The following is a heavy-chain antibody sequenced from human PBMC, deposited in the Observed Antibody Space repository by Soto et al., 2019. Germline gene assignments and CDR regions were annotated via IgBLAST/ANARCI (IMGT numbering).Heavy chain of an antibody. CDR3: ARYYDILTGYHPQPLYPGYYYYGMDA. CDR1: RGTFSSYT. CDR2: IIPIFGTA. V-gene: IGHV1-69*01. J-gene: IGHJ6*02. Sequence: SVKVSCKASRGTFSSYTISWVRQAPGQGLEWMGGIIPIFGTANYAQKFQGRVTITADESTSTAYMELSSLRSEDTAVYYCARYYDILTGYHPQPLYPGYYYYGMDAWGQGNTVTVSS. D-gene: IGHD3-9*01.